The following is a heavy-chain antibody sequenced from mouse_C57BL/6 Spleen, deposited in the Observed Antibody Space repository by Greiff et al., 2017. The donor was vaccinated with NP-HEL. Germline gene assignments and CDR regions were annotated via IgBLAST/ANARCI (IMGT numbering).Heavy chain of an antibody. CDR2: IWSGGST. CDR1: GFSLTSYG. D-gene: IGHD2-4*01. V-gene: IGHV2-2*01. CDR3: ARGEVYDYDEGYYAMDY. Sequence: QVQLQQSGPGLVQPSQSLSITCTVSGFSLTSYGVHWVRQSPGKGLEWLGVIWSGGSTDYNAAFISRLSISKDNSKSQVFFKMNRLQADDTAIYYCARGEVYDYDEGYYAMDYWGQGTSVSVSS. J-gene: IGHJ4*01.